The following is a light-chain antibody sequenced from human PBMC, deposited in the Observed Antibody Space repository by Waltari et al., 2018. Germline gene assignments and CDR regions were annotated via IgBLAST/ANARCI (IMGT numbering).Light chain of an antibody. CDR2: DDS. V-gene: IGLV3-21*02. CDR3: QVWDSSSDHVV. Sequence: SYVLTQPPSVSVAPGQTARITCGGNNIGSKSVHWYQQKPGQAPVLVVSDDSDRPSGIPGRFSVSNSGNTATLTISRVEAGDEADYYCQVWDSSSDHVVFGGGTKLTVL. CDR1: NIGSKS. J-gene: IGLJ2*01.